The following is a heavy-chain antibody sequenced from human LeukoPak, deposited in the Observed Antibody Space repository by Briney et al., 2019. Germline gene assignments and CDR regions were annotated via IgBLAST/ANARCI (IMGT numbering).Heavy chain of an antibody. V-gene: IGHV1-3*01. CDR1: GYTFTSYA. CDR3: ARGWLAETTVVTPYNY. Sequence: GASVKVSCKASGYTFTSYAMHWVRQAPGQRLEWMGWINAGNGNTKHSQKFQGRVTITAVESMSTAYMELSSLRSEDTAVYYCARGWLAETTVVTPYNYWGQGTLVTVSS. CDR2: INAGNGNT. D-gene: IGHD4-23*01. J-gene: IGHJ4*02.